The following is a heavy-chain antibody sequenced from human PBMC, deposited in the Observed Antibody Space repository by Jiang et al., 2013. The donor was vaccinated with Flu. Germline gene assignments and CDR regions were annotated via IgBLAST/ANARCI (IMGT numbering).Heavy chain of an antibody. J-gene: IGHJ5*02. CDR3: ARDGCSSTSCYLSIAAAVNWFDP. CDR1: GFTFSDYY. V-gene: IGHV3-11*05. D-gene: IGHD2-2*01. CDR2: ISSSSSYT. Sequence: GGSLRLSCAASGFTFSDYYMSWIRQAPGKGLEWVSYISSSSSYTNYADSVKGRFTISRDNAKNSLYLQMNSLRAEDTAVYYCARDGCSSTSCYLSIAAAVNWFDPWGQGTLVTVSS.